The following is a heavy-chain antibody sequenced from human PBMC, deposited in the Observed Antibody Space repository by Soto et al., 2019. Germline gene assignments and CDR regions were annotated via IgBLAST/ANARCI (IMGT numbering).Heavy chain of an antibody. D-gene: IGHD2-21*02. Sequence: QVQLVQSGAEVKKPGASVKVSCTASGYTFTSYYMHWVRQAPGQGLEWMGIINPSGGSTSYAQKFRGRVTITRDTSTRTVYMELSSQISEDTAVYYCARDGVVTAILVYWGQGTLVTVSS. CDR2: INPSGGST. V-gene: IGHV1-46*01. CDR3: ARDGVVTAILVY. CDR1: GYTFTSYY. J-gene: IGHJ4*02.